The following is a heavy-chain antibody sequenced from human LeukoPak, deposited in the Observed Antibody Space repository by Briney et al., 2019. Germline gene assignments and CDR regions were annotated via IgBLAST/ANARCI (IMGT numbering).Heavy chain of an antibody. CDR1: GFTFSNYA. D-gene: IGHD3-9*01. V-gene: IGHV3-23*01. Sequence: GGSLRLSCAASGFTFSNYAMYWVRRAPGKGLEWVSAISGRSGSTYYADSVKGRFTISRDSSKNTLYLQMNSLRVDDTAVYYCAKWGDYDVLTGYYVSDFWGQGTLVTVSS. CDR3: AKWGDYDVLTGYYVSDF. CDR2: ISGRSGST. J-gene: IGHJ4*02.